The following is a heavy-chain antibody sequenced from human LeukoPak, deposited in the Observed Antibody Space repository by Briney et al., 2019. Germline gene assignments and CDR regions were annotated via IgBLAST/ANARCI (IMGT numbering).Heavy chain of an antibody. CDR2: IIPIFGTA. CDR3: ARDPSPIRRRYGMDV. Sequence: ASVKVSCKASGGIFISYAISWVRQAPGQGLEWMGGIIPIFGTANYAQKFQGRVTITADESTSTAYMELSSLRSEDTAVYYCARDPSPIRRRYGMDVWGQGTTVTVSS. D-gene: IGHD2-21*01. CDR1: GGIFISYA. V-gene: IGHV1-69*13. J-gene: IGHJ6*02.